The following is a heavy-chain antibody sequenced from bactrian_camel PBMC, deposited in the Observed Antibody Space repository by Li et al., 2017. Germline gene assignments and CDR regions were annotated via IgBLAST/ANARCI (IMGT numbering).Heavy chain of an antibody. CDR3: AIDRVTIEDC. V-gene: IGHV3-1*01. CDR1: GFTFDASD. CDR2: IMRDGDT. J-gene: IGHJ4*01. Sequence: DVQLVESGGGSVQIGGSLKLSCTASGFTFDASDMVWYRQAPGDTCKLVSSIMRDGDTYYAEPVRGRFTISLDNAKKTLYLQMTDLRVEDTAVYYCAIDRVTIEDCGGQGTQVTVS.